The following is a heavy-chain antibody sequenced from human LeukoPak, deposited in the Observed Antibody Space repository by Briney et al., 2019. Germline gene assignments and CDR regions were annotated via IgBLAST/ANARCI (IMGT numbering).Heavy chain of an antibody. D-gene: IGHD3-10*01. CDR1: GFTFSSYA. CDR3: AKAGYGSGSYYSPADAFDI. CDR2: ISGSGGST. J-gene: IGHJ3*02. Sequence: GGSLRLSCAAPGFTFSSYAMSWVRQAPGKGLEWVSAISGSGGSTYYADSVKGRFTISRDNSKNALYLQMNSLRAEDTAVYYCAKAGYGSGSYYSPADAFDIWGQGTMVTVPS. V-gene: IGHV3-23*01.